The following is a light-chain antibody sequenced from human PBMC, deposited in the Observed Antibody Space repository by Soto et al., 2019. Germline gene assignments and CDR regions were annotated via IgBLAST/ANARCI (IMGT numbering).Light chain of an antibody. J-gene: IGLJ1*01. CDR1: GSNIGSTYD. CDR2: GNT. CDR3: QSYDDSLSVHYV. Sequence: QSALTQPPSVSGAPGQRVTISCTGSGSNIGSTYDVQWYQQLPGTAPKLLIHGNTDRPSGVPDRFSGSKSGPSASLAITGLQADDEADYYCQSYDDSLSVHYVFGTGTKVTVL. V-gene: IGLV1-40*01.